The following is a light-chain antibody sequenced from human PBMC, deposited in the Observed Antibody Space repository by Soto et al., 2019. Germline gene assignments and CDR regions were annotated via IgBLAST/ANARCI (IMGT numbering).Light chain of an antibody. Sequence: EIVLTQSPCTLSFSPWERSTLSFRASQSVRSNFLAWYQQKPGQAPRLLIYGASNRATGIPDRFSGSGSGTDFTLTITRLEPEDFAMYYCQRYDSFRTFGQGTKVDI. CDR1: QSVRSNF. CDR2: GAS. CDR3: QRYDSFRT. J-gene: IGKJ1*01. V-gene: IGKV3-20*01.